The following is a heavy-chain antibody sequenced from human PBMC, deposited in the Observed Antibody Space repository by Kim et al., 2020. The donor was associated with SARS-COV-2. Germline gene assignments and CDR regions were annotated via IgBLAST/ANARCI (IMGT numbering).Heavy chain of an antibody. CDR2: INPSGGST. J-gene: IGHJ3*02. D-gene: IGHD3-22*01. CDR1: GYTFTSYY. CDR3: AREWSMIVVDDAFDI. V-gene: IGHV1-46*01. Sequence: ASVKVSCKASGYTFTSYYMHWVRQAPGQGLEWMGIINPSGGSTSYAQKFQGRVTMTRDTSTSTVYMELSSLRSEDTAMYYCAREWSMIVVDDAFDIWGQGTMVTVSS.